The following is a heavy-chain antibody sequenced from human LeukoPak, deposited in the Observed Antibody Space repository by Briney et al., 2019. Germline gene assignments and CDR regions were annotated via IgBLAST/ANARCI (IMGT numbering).Heavy chain of an antibody. CDR3: AKDRREVGAFYYFDY. D-gene: IGHD1-26*01. CDR2: ISGSGGST. Sequence: GGSLRLSCAASGFTFSSYWMSWVRQAPGKGREWVSAISGSGGSTYYADSVKGRFTISRDNSKNTLYLQMNSLRAEDTAVYYCAKDRREVGAFYYFDYWGQGTLVTVSS. CDR1: GFTFSSYW. J-gene: IGHJ4*02. V-gene: IGHV3-23*01.